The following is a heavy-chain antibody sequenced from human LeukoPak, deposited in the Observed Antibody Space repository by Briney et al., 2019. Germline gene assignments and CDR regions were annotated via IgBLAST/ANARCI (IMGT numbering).Heavy chain of an antibody. J-gene: IGHJ3*02. CDR1: GYSFATYW. Sequence: GESLKISCKGSGYSFATYWVGWVRQMPGKGLEWMGIVFPGDSNPRYSPSFQGQVTLSVDRSINTAYLQWSSLKASDTATYYCASDSYFSDTSGNAFDIWGQGTMVTDSS. D-gene: IGHD3-22*01. V-gene: IGHV5-51*01. CDR3: ASDSYFSDTSGNAFDI. CDR2: VFPGDSNP.